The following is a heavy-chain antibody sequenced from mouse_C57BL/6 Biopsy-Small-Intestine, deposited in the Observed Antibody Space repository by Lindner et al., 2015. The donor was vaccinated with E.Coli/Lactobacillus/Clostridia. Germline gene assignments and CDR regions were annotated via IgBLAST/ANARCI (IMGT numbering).Heavy chain of an antibody. D-gene: IGHD2-2*01. CDR3: AREMVTTEYYFDY. J-gene: IGHJ2*01. CDR2: INPNNGGT. Sequence: VQLQESGPELVKPGASVKMSCKASGYTFTDYNMHWVKQSHGKSLEWIGYINPNNGGTSYNQKFKGKATLTVNKSSSTAYMELRSLTSEDSAVYFCAREMVTTEYYFDYWGQGTTLTVSS. CDR1: GYTFTDYN. V-gene: IGHV1-22*01.